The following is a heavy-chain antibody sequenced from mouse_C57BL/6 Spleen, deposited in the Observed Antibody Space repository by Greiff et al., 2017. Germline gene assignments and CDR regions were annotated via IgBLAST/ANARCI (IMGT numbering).Heavy chain of an antibody. V-gene: IGHV1-50*01. CDR2: IDPSDSYT. CDR3: ARRESDAMDY. J-gene: IGHJ4*01. Sequence: QVQLQQSGAELVKPGASVKLSCKASGYTFTSYWMQWVKQRPGQGLEWIGEIDPSDSYTNYNQKFKGKATLTVDTSSSTAYMQLSSLTSEDSAVYYCARRESDAMDYWGQGTSVTVSS. CDR1: GYTFTSYW.